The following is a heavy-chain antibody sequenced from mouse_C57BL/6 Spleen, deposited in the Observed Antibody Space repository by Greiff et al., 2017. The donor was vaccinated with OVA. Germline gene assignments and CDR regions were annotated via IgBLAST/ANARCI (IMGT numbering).Heavy chain of an antibody. J-gene: IGHJ2*01. CDR2: INPSNGGT. Sequence: VKLKQPGTELVKPGASVKLSCKASGYTFTSYWMHWVKQRPGQGLEWIGNINPSNGGTNYNEKFKSKATLTVDKASSTAYMQLSSLTSEDSAVYYCARLDDYDLAFDYWGQGTTLTVSS. V-gene: IGHV1-53*01. CDR3: ARLDDYDLAFDY. D-gene: IGHD2-4*01. CDR1: GYTFTSYW.